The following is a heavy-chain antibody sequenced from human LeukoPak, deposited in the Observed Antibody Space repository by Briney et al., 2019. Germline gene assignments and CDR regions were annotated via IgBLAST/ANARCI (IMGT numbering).Heavy chain of an antibody. CDR1: GGSISSSNW. Sequence: SETLSLTCAVSGGSISSSNWWSWVRQPPGKGLEWIGEIYHSGSTNYSPSLKSRVTISVDTSKNQFSLKLSSVTAADTAVYYCAGSYYYGSGSYGSWGQGTLVTVSS. CDR2: IYHSGST. CDR3: AGSYYYGSGSYGS. J-gene: IGHJ5*02. V-gene: IGHV4-4*02. D-gene: IGHD3-10*01.